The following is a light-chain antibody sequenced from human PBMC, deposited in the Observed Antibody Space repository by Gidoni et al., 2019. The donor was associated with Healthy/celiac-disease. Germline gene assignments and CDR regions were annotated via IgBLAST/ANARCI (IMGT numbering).Light chain of an antibody. J-gene: IGLJ3*02. V-gene: IGLV6-57*04. CDR3: QSYDSSNQV. Sequence: NFMLTQPHSVSESPGKTVTISCTRSSGSIAINYVQWYQQRPGSAPTPVIYEDNQRPSGVPDRFSGSIDSSSNSASLTISGLKTEDEADYYCQSYDSSNQVFGGGTKLTVL. CDR2: EDN. CDR1: SGSIAINY.